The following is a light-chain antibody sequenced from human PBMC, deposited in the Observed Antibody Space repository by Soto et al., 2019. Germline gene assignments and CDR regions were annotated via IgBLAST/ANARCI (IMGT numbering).Light chain of an antibody. V-gene: IGKV4-1*01. Sequence: IVITQATGGYDKTGCESSRVNWKFWLGAVHSSNNKICLAWYQQKPGQPPKVLIYWASTRESGVPDRFSGSGSGTDVAFTFRSLQADDVPVYSCQQYLGIPRTFAQGTKVDI. J-gene: IGKJ1*01. CDR3: QQYLGIPRT. CDR2: WAS. CDR1: LGAVHSSNNKIC.